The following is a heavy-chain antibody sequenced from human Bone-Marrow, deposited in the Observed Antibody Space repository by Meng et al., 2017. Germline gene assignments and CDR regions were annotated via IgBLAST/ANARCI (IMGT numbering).Heavy chain of an antibody. J-gene: IGHJ4*02. D-gene: IGHD3-10*01. CDR1: GLTFTSA. CDR3: ATDLGRGSVQFEY. CDR2: IVIGSGDT. Sequence: GGSLRLSCAASGLTFTSAVQWARQARGQRLEWIGWIVIGSGDTKYAQKFQQRVTITRNTSTNTAYMELSILKSDDMAVYYCATDLGRGSVQFEYWGQGTPVTVSS. V-gene: IGHV1-58*01.